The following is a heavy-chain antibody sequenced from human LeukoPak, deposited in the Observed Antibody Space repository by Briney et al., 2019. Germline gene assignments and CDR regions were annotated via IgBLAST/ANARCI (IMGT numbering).Heavy chain of an antibody. Sequence: GRSLRLSCAASGFSFSSYGMHWVRQAPGKGLEWVAVIWNDGSNKYYADSVKGRFTISRDNSKNTLYLQMNSLRAEDTAVYYCAREELGMVYFDHWGQGTLVTVSS. V-gene: IGHV3-33*01. CDR3: AREELGMVYFDH. CDR2: IWNDGSNK. J-gene: IGHJ4*02. D-gene: IGHD6-13*01. CDR1: GFSFSSYG.